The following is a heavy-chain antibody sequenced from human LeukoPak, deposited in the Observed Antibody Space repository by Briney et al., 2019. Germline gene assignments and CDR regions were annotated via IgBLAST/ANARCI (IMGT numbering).Heavy chain of an antibody. CDR3: TGGDYYDSSGYYRPDIYYFDY. Sequence: SVKVSCKASGGTFSSYAISWVRQAPGQGLEWMGRTIPIFGIANYAQKFQGRVTITADKSTSTAYMELSSLRSEDTAVYYCTGGDYYDSSGYYRPDIYYFDYWGQGTLVTVSS. CDR2: TIPIFGIA. J-gene: IGHJ4*02. V-gene: IGHV1-69*04. D-gene: IGHD3-22*01. CDR1: GGTFSSYA.